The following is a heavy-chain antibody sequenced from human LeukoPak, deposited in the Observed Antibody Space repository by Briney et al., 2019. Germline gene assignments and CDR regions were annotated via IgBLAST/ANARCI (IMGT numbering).Heavy chain of an antibody. CDR2: IYASGTI. Sequence: SETLSLTCTVSGGSVSTYYWSWIRQPAGKGLEWIGRIYASGTINYNPSLKSRVSMSVDTSKNQFSLILTSVTAADTAVYYCARGSGYINFDYWGRGTLVTVSS. J-gene: IGHJ4*02. CDR1: GGSVSTYY. D-gene: IGHD6-25*01. CDR3: ARGSGYINFDY. V-gene: IGHV4-4*07.